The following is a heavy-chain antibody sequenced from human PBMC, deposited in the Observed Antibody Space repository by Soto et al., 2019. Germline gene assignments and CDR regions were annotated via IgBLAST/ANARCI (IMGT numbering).Heavy chain of an antibody. V-gene: IGHV4-61*01. CDR3: ARDKIRSGIYYRPWLDP. CDR1: GGSVSSGSYY. J-gene: IGHJ5*02. D-gene: IGHD3-10*01. Sequence: QVQLQESGPGLVKPSETLSLTCTVSGGSVSSGSYYWSWIRQPPGKGLGWIRYIYFSGTTNYNPCLKSRVLISVDMTKTQFSLKMTSVTAADTAVYYCARDKIRSGIYYRPWLDPWGQETLVTVSS. CDR2: IYFSGTT.